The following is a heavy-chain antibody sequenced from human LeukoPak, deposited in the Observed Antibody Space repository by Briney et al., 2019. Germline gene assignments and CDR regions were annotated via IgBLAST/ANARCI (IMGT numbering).Heavy chain of an antibody. V-gene: IGHV3-23*01. D-gene: IGHD2-15*01. CDR2: ISTDAGET. J-gene: IGHJ5*02. CDR1: GFTFSNSG. Sequence: GGSLRLSCAASGFTFSNSGMSWVRQAPGKGLEWVSAISTDAGETHYADSVKGRFTISRDNSKNTVSPQMNSLRAEDTAVYYCAKDPFGCSDGSCKPDNWFDPWGQGTLVTVSS. CDR3: AKDPFGCSDGSCKPDNWFDP.